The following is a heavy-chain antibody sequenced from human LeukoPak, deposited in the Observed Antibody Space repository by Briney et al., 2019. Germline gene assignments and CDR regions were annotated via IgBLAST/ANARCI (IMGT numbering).Heavy chain of an antibody. CDR2: IWYDGVDK. Sequence: PGRSLRLSCAASGFTFSDYAMHGVRQALGKGREWVAVIWYDGVDKEYGDSVKGRFTISRDNSKNTLYLQTNSLGAEDMAVYYCARSRGDGGSPVGSYYYGVDVWRQGTTVTVSS. CDR1: GFTFSDYA. J-gene: IGHJ6*02. D-gene: IGHD2-21*02. V-gene: IGHV3-33*01. CDR3: ARSRGDGGSPVGSYYYGVDV.